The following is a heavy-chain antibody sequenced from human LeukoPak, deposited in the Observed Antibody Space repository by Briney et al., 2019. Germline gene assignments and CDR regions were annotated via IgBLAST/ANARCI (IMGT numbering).Heavy chain of an antibody. CDR3: AREDIDGTVTTLTPYYFDY. V-gene: IGHV4-34*01. CDR1: GGSFGGYY. CDR2: INHSGST. Sequence: SETLSLTCAVYGGSFGGYYWSWIRQPPGKGLEWIGEINHSGSTNYNPSLKSRVTTSVDTSKNQFSLKLSSVTAADTAVYYCAREDIDGTVTTLTPYYFDYWGQGTLVTVSS. J-gene: IGHJ4*02. D-gene: IGHD4-17*01.